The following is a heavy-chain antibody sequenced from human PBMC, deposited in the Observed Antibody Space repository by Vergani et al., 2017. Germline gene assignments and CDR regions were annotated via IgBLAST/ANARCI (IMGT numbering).Heavy chain of an antibody. J-gene: IGHJ4*02. CDR2: INHSGNT. CDR3: ARRYSSGCLGY. V-gene: IGHV4-34*01. Sequence: QVQLQQWGAGLLKPSETLSLTCAVYGGSFSGYYWSWIRQPPGKGLEWIGEINHSGNTNYNRSLKSRVTISVDTSKNQFSLKLSSVTAADTAVYYCARRYSSGCLGYWGQGTLVTVSS. CDR1: GGSFSGYY. D-gene: IGHD6-19*01.